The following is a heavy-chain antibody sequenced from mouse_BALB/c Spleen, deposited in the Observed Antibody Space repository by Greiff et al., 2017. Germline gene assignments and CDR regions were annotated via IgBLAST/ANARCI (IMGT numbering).Heavy chain of an antibody. CDR2: INPSTGYT. J-gene: IGHJ2*01. CDR1: GYTFTSYW. CDR3: ARRDWDDYFDY. D-gene: IGHD4-1*01. Sequence: QVQLQQSGAELAKPGASVKMSCKASGYTFTSYWMHWVKQRPGQGLEWIGYINPSTGYTEYNQKFKDKATLTADKSSSTAYMQLSSLTSEDSAVYYCARRDWDDYFDYWGQGTTLTVSS. V-gene: IGHV1-7*01.